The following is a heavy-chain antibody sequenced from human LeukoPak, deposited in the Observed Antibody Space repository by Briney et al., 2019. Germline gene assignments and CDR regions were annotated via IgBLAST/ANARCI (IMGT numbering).Heavy chain of an antibody. J-gene: IGHJ4*02. D-gene: IGHD2-2*01. V-gene: IGHV4-4*07. CDR2: IYTSGST. CDR1: GGSISSYY. CDR3: ARGYCSSTSCYSGLPGY. Sequence: SETLSLTCTVSGGSISSYYWSWIRQPAGKGPEWIGRIYTSGSTNYNPSLKSRVTISVDKSKNQFSLKLSSVTAADTAVYYCARGYCSSTSCYSGLPGYWGQGTLVTVSS.